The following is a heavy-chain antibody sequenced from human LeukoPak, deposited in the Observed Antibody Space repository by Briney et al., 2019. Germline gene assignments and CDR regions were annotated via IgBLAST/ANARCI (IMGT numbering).Heavy chain of an antibody. CDR1: GGSMTTYY. D-gene: IGHD2-2*02. Sequence: SETLSLTCTVSGGSMTTYYWSWIRQPPGKGLEWIGYIYYSGSTNYNPSLKSRVTISVDTSKNQFSLKLSSVTAADTAVYYCARRGNTAAIDYWGQGTLVTVSS. V-gene: IGHV4-59*01. CDR3: ARRGNTAAIDY. J-gene: IGHJ4*02. CDR2: IYYSGST.